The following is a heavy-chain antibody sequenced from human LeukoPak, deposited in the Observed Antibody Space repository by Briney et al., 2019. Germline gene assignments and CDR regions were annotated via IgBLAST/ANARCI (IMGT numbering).Heavy chain of an antibody. D-gene: IGHD3-22*01. J-gene: IGHJ4*02. V-gene: IGHV3-21*01. Sequence: TGGSLRLSCAASGFTFSSYSMNWVRQAPGKGLGWVSSISSSSSYIYYADSVKGRFTISRDNAKNSLYLQMNSLRAEDTAVYYCARLDSSGHRGGSFDYWGQGTLVTVSS. CDR1: GFTFSSYS. CDR2: ISSSSSYI. CDR3: ARLDSSGHRGGSFDY.